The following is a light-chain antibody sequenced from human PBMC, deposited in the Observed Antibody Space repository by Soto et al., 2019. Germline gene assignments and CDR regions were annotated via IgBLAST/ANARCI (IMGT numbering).Light chain of an antibody. CDR3: SSFTSSVTHV. CDR2: DVS. V-gene: IGLV2-14*01. Sequence: QSVRSQPASVSGSPGHSITISCTGTSRDVGGHNSVSWYRQDPGKAPKLMIYDVSNRPSGVSDRFSGSKSGNTASLTISGLQIEEEADSYCSSFTSSVTHVFGTGTKVTVL. J-gene: IGLJ1*01. CDR1: SRDVGGHNS.